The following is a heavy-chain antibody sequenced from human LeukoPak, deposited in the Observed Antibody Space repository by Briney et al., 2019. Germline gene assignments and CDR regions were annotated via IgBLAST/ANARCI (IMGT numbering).Heavy chain of an antibody. J-gene: IGHJ4*02. Sequence: SETLSLTCAVYGGSFSGCYWSWIRQPPGKGLEWIGEINHSGSTNYNPSLKSRVTISVDTSKNQFSLKLSSVTAADTAVYYCARSRSYYYDSSGYYYSFDYWGQGTLVTVSS. CDR3: ARSRSYYYDSSGYYYSFDY. CDR1: GGSFSGCY. D-gene: IGHD3-22*01. V-gene: IGHV4-34*01. CDR2: INHSGST.